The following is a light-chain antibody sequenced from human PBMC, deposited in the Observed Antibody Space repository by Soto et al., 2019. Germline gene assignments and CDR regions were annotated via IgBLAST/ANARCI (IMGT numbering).Light chain of an antibody. CDR2: DAS. CDR3: QQRSSWPRT. V-gene: IGKV3-11*01. CDR1: QSVSSY. Sequence: EIVLTQSPATLSLSPGERATLSCRASQSVSSYLAWYQQKPGQTPRLLIYDASNMATGIPPRFSGSGSGTDFTLTISSLEPEDFAVYYCQQRSSWPRTFGQGTKLEIK. J-gene: IGKJ2*01.